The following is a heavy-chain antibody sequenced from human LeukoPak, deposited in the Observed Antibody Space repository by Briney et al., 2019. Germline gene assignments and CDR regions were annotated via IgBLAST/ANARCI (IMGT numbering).Heavy chain of an antibody. J-gene: IGHJ4*02. CDR1: GXTFSRFC. V-gene: IGHV3-7*04. D-gene: IGHD5-12*01. CDR3: ARDGTYTDYDPDFDI. Sequence: GGSLRLSCAASGXTFSRFCMSWVRQAPGKGLEWVANIKQDGSEKYYVDSVKGRFTISRDNAKNSLYLQMNSLRAEDTAVFYCARDGTYTDYDPDFDIWGQGTLVTVSS. CDR2: IKQDGSEK.